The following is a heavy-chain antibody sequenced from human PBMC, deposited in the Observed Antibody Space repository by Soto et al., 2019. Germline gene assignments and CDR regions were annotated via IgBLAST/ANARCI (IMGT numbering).Heavy chain of an antibody. J-gene: IGHJ3*02. Sequence: QVQLQESGPGLVKPSQTLSLTCTVSGGSISSGDYYWRWIRQPPGKGLEWIGYIYYSGSTYYNPSLPSRVTISVDTSKNHFSLKLSSVTAADTAVYYCARDYYYDSSGYPDAFDIWGQGTMVTGSS. CDR3: ARDYYYDSSGYPDAFDI. V-gene: IGHV4-30-4*01. CDR2: IYYSGST. CDR1: GGSISSGDYY. D-gene: IGHD3-22*01.